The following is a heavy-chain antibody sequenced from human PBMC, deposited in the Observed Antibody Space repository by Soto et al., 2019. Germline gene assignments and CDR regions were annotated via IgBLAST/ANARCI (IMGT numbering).Heavy chain of an antibody. CDR1: GFTFSSYG. Sequence: GGSLRLSCVGSGFTFSSYGMNWVRQGPGKGLEWLSYIFVSSTIINYADSVKGRFTVSRDNARNSLFLLMNSLRAEDTAVYYCARDKDWAFDYWGQGTLVTSPQ. D-gene: IGHD3-9*01. J-gene: IGHJ4*02. V-gene: IGHV3-48*04. CDR3: ARDKDWAFDY. CDR2: IFVSSTII.